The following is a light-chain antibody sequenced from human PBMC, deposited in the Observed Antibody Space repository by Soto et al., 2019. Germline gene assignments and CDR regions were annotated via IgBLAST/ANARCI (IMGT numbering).Light chain of an antibody. J-gene: IGKJ4*01. CDR3: QQIYTIPVT. CDR1: QSLTTF. V-gene: IGKV1-39*01. CDR2: GAS. Sequence: DIQMTQSPSSLSASVGDRVTITCRASQSLTTFLNWYQQKPGKAPKVLIYGASSLQSGVPSRFSGSGSGTEFTLTINSLQPEDFATYYCQQIYTIPVTFGGGTKVVIK.